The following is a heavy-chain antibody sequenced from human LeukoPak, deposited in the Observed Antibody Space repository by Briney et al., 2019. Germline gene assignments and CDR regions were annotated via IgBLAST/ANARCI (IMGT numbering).Heavy chain of an antibody. D-gene: IGHD4/OR15-4a*01. J-gene: IGHJ3*02. CDR3: ARAMTMVVDDAFDI. CDR2: ISSSGSTI. CDR1: GFTFSSYE. V-gene: IGHV3-48*03. Sequence: SGGSLRLSCAASGFTFSSYEMNWVRQAPGKGLEWVSYISSSGSTIYYADSVKGRFTISRDNAKNSLYLQMNSLSAEDTAVYYCARAMTMVVDDAFDIWGQGTMVTVSS.